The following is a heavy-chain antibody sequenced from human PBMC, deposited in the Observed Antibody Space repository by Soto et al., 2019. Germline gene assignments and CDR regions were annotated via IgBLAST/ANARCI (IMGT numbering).Heavy chain of an antibody. D-gene: IGHD1-1*01. CDR3: ARDKENWNDYWFDP. Sequence: GASVKVSCKASGCTFSSYAISWVRQAPGQGLEWMGGIIPIFGTANYAQKFQGRVTITADESTSTAYMELSSLRSEDTAVYYCARDKENWNDYWFDPWGQGTLVTVSS. CDR1: GCTFSSYA. V-gene: IGHV1-69*13. CDR2: IIPIFGTA. J-gene: IGHJ5*02.